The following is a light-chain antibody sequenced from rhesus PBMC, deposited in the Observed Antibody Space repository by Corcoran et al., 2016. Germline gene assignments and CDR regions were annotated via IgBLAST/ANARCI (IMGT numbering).Light chain of an antibody. V-gene: IGKV1-36*02. CDR3: LQGYRTPLT. CDR1: QGISDY. Sequence: DIQMTQSPSSLSASVGDRVTITCRASQGISDYLSWHQQKPGKAPKRLIYAASSLESGVPSRFSGSGSGTGFTLTISSLQPDDFAAYYCLQGYRTPLTFGGGTKVELK. CDR2: AAS. J-gene: IGKJ4*01.